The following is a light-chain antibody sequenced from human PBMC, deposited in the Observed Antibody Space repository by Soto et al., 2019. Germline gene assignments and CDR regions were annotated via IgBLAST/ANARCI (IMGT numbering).Light chain of an antibody. CDR3: SSYAGSNHLV. V-gene: IGLV2-8*01. CDR1: SSDVGSYNY. Sequence: QSALTQPPSASGSPGQSVTISCTGTSSDVGSYNYVSWYQQHQGKAPKLMINEVSKRPSGVPDRFSGSKSGNTASLTVSGLQAEDEDDYYCSSYAGSNHLVFGGGTKLTVL. J-gene: IGLJ3*02. CDR2: EVS.